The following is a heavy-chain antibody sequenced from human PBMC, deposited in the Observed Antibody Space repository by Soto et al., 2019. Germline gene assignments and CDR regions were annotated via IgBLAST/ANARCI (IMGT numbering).Heavy chain of an antibody. CDR3: AIATYSSSYYFDS. CDR1: GFTFSSFE. CDR2: IGSSGSTI. J-gene: IGHJ4*02. Sequence: EVQLVESGGGLVQPGGSLRLSCAASGFTFSSFEMNWVRQAPGKGLGWVSKIGSSGSTIWYADSVKGRFTISRDNAKNSLYLQMNSLRGEDTAVYYCAIATYSSSYYFDSWGQGTLVTVSS. D-gene: IGHD6-6*01. V-gene: IGHV3-48*03.